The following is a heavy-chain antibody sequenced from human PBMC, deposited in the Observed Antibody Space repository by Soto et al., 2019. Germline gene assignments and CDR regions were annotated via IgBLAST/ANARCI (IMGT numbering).Heavy chain of an antibody. D-gene: IGHD3-3*02. CDR2: VSRRGTT. J-gene: IGHJ4*02. CDR1: GGSINNNNYY. CDR3: AGQKLDVPAFFEY. Sequence: QLQLQESGPGLVKPSETLSLTCTVSGGSINNNNYYWGWVRQPPGKGLEWIGSVSRRGTTFYNPSLKSRLSTSIDTTRNKFSLKLTSVTAADTAVYYCAGQKLDVPAFFEYWGQGTLVTVSS. V-gene: IGHV4-39*01.